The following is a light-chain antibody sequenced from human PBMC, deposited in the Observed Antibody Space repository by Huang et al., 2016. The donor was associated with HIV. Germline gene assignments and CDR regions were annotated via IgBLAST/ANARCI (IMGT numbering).Light chain of an antibody. V-gene: IGKV3-15*01. CDR2: GAS. CDR3: QQYNNWPRGG. Sequence: IVMTQSPATLSVSPGERANLSFRASQSIFSNLAWSQPKPGQAPRLLIYGASTRATGVPARFSGSGSGTEFTLTISSLQSEDFAVYYCQQYNNWPRGGFGQGTRVDIK. J-gene: IGKJ1*01. CDR1: QSIFSN.